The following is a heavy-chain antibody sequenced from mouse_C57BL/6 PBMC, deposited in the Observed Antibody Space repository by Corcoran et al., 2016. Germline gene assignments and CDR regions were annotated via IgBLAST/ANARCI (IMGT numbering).Heavy chain of an antibody. Sequence: QVQLQQYGPELVKHGASVKISCKASGYTFTDYYINWVRQRSGQGLEWIGWIFPGSGSTYYNEKFMGNTTLTIDKSSSTAYMLLISLTSEDSAVYFCARSTDYWGQGTTLTVSS. J-gene: IGHJ2*01. CDR3: ARSTDY. CDR1: GYTFTDYY. V-gene: IGHV1-75*01. CDR2: IFPGSGST.